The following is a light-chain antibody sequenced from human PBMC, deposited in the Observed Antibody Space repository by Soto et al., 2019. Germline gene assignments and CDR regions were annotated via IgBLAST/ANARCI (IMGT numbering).Light chain of an antibody. CDR2: EVF. CDR1: SSNIGAGYD. J-gene: IGLJ1*01. V-gene: IGLV1-40*01. CDR3: CSYTTTTAFYV. Sequence: QSVLTQPPSVSGAPGQRVTISCAGSSSNIGAGYDVHWYQQLPGTAPKLLIYEVFNRPSGVSPRFSGSKSANTASLTISGLQAEDEGDYYCCSYTTTTAFYVFGTGTKVTVL.